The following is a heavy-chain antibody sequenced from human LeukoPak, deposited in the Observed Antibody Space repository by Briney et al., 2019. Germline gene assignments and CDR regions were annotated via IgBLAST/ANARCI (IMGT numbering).Heavy chain of an antibody. CDR1: AVSISSYH. CDR2: MYYRGTI. Sequence: ETLSLTCTGPAVSISSYHWSWIRQPPGKGLEWIGYMYYRGTIKYNPSLKSRVTISIDTSNNQFSLKLNSVTAADTAIYYCARGASGDFPDSWGQGILVTVSS. V-gene: IGHV4-59*01. J-gene: IGHJ4*02. CDR3: ARGASGDFPDS. D-gene: IGHD3-3*01.